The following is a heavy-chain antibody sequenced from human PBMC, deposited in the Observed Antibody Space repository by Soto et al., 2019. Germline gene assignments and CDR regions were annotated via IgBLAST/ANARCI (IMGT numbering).Heavy chain of an antibody. CDR1: GYTFTSYG. CDR3: ALYYYGSGRLLYAFDI. Sequence: QVQLVQSGAEVKKPGASVKVSCKASGYTFTSYGISWVRQAPGQGLEWMGWISAYNGNTNYAQKLQGRVTMTTDTSTSTAYMELRSLRSDDMAVYYCALYYYGSGRLLYAFDIWGQGTMVTVSS. CDR2: ISAYNGNT. J-gene: IGHJ3*02. D-gene: IGHD3-10*01. V-gene: IGHV1-18*03.